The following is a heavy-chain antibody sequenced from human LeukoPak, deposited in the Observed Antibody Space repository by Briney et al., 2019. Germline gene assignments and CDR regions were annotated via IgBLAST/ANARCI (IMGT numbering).Heavy chain of an antibody. V-gene: IGHV1-69*13. CDR3: TRDEHKGSATFNY. J-gene: IGHJ4*02. D-gene: IGHD3-10*01. Sequence: ASVKVSCKVSGGTFRSAAMSWVRQAPGQGLEWVGHIILMFGTTTYAQKFQGRVTITADESTRTVHMELNSLTSDDTAIYYCTRDEHKGSATFNYWGQGTLVIVSS. CDR2: IILMFGTT. CDR1: GGTFRSAA.